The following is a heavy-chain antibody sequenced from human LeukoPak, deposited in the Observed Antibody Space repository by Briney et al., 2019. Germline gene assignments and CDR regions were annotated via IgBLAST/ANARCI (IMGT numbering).Heavy chain of an antibody. J-gene: IGHJ2*01. CDR3: ARGGRSLVAAQFDL. D-gene: IGHD2-15*01. Sequence: SETLSLTCTVSGGSITNYNWNWIRQPPGKGLEWIGYISDSGSTNYNPSLQSRVTISVDTSKNQFSLKLSSVTAADTAVYYCARGGRSLVAAQFDLWGRGTLVTVSS. V-gene: IGHV4-59*12. CDR2: ISDSGST. CDR1: GGSITNYN.